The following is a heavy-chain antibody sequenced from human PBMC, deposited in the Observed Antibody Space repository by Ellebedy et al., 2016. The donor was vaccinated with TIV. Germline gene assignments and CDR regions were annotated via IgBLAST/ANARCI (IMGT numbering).Heavy chain of an antibody. D-gene: IGHD2/OR15-2a*01. CDR1: GGSFSGYY. CDR2: INHSGST. J-gene: IGHJ6*02. Sequence: SETLSLXCAVYGGSFSGYYWSWIRQPPGKGLEWIGEINHSGSTNYNPSLKSRVTISVVTSKNQFSLKLSSVTAADTAVYYCARDRVLRYYGMDVWGQGTTVTVSS. V-gene: IGHV4-34*01. CDR3: ARDRVLRYYGMDV.